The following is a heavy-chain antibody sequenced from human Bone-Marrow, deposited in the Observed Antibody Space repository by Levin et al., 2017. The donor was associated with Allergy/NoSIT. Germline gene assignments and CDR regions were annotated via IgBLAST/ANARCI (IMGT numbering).Heavy chain of an antibody. Sequence: GESLKISCQGSGYSFTSYWIGWVRQMPGKGLEWMGIIYPGDSDTRYSPSFEGQVTISADKSISTAYLQWSSLKASDTAMYYCARRGVSATQLSHYWGQGTLVTVSS. D-gene: IGHD2-21*01. CDR1: GYSFTSYW. J-gene: IGHJ4*02. CDR3: ARRGVSATQLSHY. V-gene: IGHV5-51*01. CDR2: IYPGDSDT.